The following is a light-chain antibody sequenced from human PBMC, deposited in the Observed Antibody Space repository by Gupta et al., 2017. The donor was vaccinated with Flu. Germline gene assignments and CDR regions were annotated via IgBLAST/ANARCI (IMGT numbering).Light chain of an antibody. J-gene: IGKJ2*03. V-gene: IGKV3-11*01. CDR2: DAS. CDR3: QQRSNWYS. CDR1: QSVSSY. Sequence: EIVLTQSPATLSLSPGERATLSYRASQSVSSYLAWYQQKPGQAPRLLIYDASNRATGIPARFSGSGAGTDFTLTSSSLEPEDFAVYYCQQRSNWYSFGQGTKLEIK.